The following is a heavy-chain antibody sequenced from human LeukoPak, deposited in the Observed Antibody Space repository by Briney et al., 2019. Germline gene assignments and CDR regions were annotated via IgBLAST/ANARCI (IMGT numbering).Heavy chain of an antibody. D-gene: IGHD6-19*01. Sequence: GGSLRLSCAASGFIFNNYGLIWVRQAPGKGLEWVSAISNDGGGTQYADFVEGRFTISRDNSKNTLFLQMNSLRAEDTAVYYCARDTYSSGWFFLDYWGQGTLVTVSS. CDR2: ISNDGGGT. J-gene: IGHJ4*02. V-gene: IGHV3-23*01. CDR3: ARDTYSSGWFFLDY. CDR1: GFIFNNYG.